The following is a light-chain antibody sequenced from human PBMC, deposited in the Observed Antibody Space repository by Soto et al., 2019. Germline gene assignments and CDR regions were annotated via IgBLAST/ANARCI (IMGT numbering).Light chain of an antibody. J-gene: IGKJ3*01. CDR1: QSLSTYS. Sequence: EIVLTQSPGTLSLSPGERATLSCRASQSLSTYSLAWYQQKPGQTPRLLIYAASTRDTDIPDRFNGSGSGTDFALTINRLEPEDFALYYCQQYEASPLTFGPGTKVDVK. V-gene: IGKV3-20*01. CDR3: QQYEASPLT. CDR2: AAS.